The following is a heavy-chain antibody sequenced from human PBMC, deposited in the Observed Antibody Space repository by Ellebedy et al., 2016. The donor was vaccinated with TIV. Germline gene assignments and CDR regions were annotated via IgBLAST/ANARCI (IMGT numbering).Heavy chain of an antibody. J-gene: IGHJ3*02. CDR3: ATDGSYGDYLSPQHAFTI. V-gene: IGHV3-7*01. CDR2: INQDGSDE. Sequence: GGSLRLSCAASRFSFSNYWMSWVRQPPGKGLEWVANINQDGSDEYYVDSVKGRFTISRENAKNSLYLQVNSLRAEDTAVYYCATDGSYGDYLSPQHAFTIWGQGTMVTVSS. CDR1: RFSFSNYW. D-gene: IGHD4-17*01.